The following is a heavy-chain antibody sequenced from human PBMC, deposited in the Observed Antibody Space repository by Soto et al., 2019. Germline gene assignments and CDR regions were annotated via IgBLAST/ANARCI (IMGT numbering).Heavy chain of an antibody. CDR2: IYPDSGGT. CDR1: GYTFSGFY. CDR3: RVTGVSEVDY. V-gene: IGHV1-2*02. Sequence: QVQLVQSGAEVKKPGASVKVSCRTSGYTFSGFYIHWVRQAPGQGLESMGWIYPDSGGTDSAQKFQGSVTMARDTSISTAYMELSRLRSDDTAVYYCRVTGVSEVDYWGQGTLVTVSS. J-gene: IGHJ4*02. D-gene: IGHD2-8*01.